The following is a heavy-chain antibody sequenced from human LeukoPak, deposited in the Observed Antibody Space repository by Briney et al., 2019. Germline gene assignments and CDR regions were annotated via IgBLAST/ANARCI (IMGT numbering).Heavy chain of an antibody. D-gene: IGHD2-2*01. J-gene: IGHJ3*02. CDR2: IYTSGST. Sequence: SETLSLTCSVSGGSISSGSYYWSWIRQPAGKGLEWIGRIYTSGSTNYNPSLKSRVTISVDTSKNQFSLKLSSVTAADTAVYYCARADQLLFDAFDIWGQGTMVTVSS. CDR1: GGSISSGSYY. V-gene: IGHV4-61*02. CDR3: ARADQLLFDAFDI.